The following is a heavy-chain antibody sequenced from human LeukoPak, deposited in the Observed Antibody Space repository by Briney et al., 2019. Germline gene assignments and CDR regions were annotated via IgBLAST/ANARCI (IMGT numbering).Heavy chain of an antibody. D-gene: IGHD6-13*01. V-gene: IGHV4-39*01. Sequence: SETLSLTCTVSGGSISSGGYYWSWIRQPPGKGLEWIGSIYYSGSTYYNPSLKSRVTISVDTSKNQFSLKLSSVTAADTAVYYCARRGIAAAGTVAFDIWGQGTMVTVSS. CDR3: ARRGIAAAGTVAFDI. J-gene: IGHJ3*02. CDR1: GGSISSGGYY. CDR2: IYYSGST.